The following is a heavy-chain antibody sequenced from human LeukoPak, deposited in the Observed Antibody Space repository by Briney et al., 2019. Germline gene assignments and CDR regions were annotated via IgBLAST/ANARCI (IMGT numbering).Heavy chain of an antibody. J-gene: IGHJ5*01. D-gene: IGHD3-10*01. CDR1: GYTFTSYG. CDR3: ARDVLGFGEGNWFDF. CDR2: INPNSGGT. Sequence: ASVKVSCKASGYTFTSYGISWVRQAPGQGLEWMGWINPNSGGTNYAQKFQGRVTMTRDTSISTAYMELSRLRSDDTAVYYCARDVLGFGEGNWFDFWGQGTLVIVSS. V-gene: IGHV1-2*02.